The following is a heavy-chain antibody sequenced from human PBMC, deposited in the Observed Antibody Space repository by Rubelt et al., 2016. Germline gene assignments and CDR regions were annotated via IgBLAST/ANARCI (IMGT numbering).Heavy chain of an antibody. CDR2: IIPILGIA. CDR3: AAHCSSTSCYDVYYYYYGMDV. J-gene: IGHJ6*02. CDR1: GGTFSSYA. D-gene: IGHD2-2*01. Sequence: QVQLVQSGAEVKKPGSSVKVSCKASGGTFSSYAISWVRQAPGQGLEWMGGIIPILGIANYAQKFQGRVTITADKSTSTAYMELSSLRSEDTAVYYCAAHCSSTSCYDVYYYYYGMDVWGQGTTVTVSS. V-gene: IGHV1-69*10.